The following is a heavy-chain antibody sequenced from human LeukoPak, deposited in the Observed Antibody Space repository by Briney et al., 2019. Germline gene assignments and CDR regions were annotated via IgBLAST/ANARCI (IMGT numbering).Heavy chain of an antibody. Sequence: GGSLRLSCAASGLTFSNAWMSWVRQAPGKGLEWVSRVRSETDGGTTDYAAPVQGRFTISRDDSKNTLYLQMNSLETDDTAVYYCTTLSYAAAPTWGQGTLVTVSP. CDR3: TTLSYAAAPT. V-gene: IGHV3-15*01. J-gene: IGHJ5*02. CDR2: VRSETDGGTT. CDR1: GLTFSNAW. D-gene: IGHD2-2*01.